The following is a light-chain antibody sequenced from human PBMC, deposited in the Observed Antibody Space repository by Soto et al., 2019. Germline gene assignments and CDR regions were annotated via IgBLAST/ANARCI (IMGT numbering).Light chain of an antibody. V-gene: IGLV1-47*01. J-gene: IGLJ2*01. Sequence: QSVLTQPPSASGTPGQRVTISCSGSSSNIGSNYVYWYQQLPGTAPKLLIYRNNQRPSGVADRFSGSKSGTSASLAISGLRSEDEANYYCAAWDDSLSAVVFGRGTKLTVL. CDR2: RNN. CDR3: AAWDDSLSAVV. CDR1: SSNIGSNY.